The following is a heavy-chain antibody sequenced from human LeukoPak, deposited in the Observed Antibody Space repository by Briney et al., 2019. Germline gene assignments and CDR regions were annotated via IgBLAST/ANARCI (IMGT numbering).Heavy chain of an antibody. V-gene: IGHV3-11*01. CDR2: ISSSGSTI. CDR1: GFTFSDYY. CDR3: ARELPRTLAQKYYYDSSGRTDY. Sequence: GGSLRLSCAASGFTFSDYYISWIRQAPGKGLEWVSYISSSGSTIYYADSVKGRFTISRDNAKNSLYLQMNSLRAEDTAVYYCARELPRTLAQKYYYDSSGRTDYWGQGTLVTVSS. D-gene: IGHD3-22*01. J-gene: IGHJ4*02.